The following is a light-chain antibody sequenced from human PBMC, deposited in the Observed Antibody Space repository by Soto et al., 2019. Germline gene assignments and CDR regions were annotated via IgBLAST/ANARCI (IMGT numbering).Light chain of an antibody. CDR1: SSDVGGYNY. Sequence: QSALTQPPSASGSPGQSVAISCTGTSSDVGGYNYVSWYQQHPGKAPKLMIYEVNKRPSGVPDRFSGSKSGNTASLTVSGLQAEDEADYYCSSYAGSSNVVGNGTKLTVL. CDR3: SSYAGSSNV. V-gene: IGLV2-8*01. J-gene: IGLJ1*01. CDR2: EVN.